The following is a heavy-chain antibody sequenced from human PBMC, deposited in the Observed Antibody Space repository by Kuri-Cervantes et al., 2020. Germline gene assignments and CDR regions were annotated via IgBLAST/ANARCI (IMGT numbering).Heavy chain of an antibody. J-gene: IGHJ6*02. CDR2: ISPKTGGT. Sequence: ASVKVSCKASGYSFSDYYVHWVRQAPGQGLEWMGWISPKTGGTNYAQKFQGRVTITRDMSINTVYMELSRLTSDDTAVYYCARGPTPGITLIGHYYYYYGMDVWGQGTTVTVSS. CDR3: ARGPTPGITLIGHYYYYYGMDV. V-gene: IGHV1-2*02. D-gene: IGHD3-16*01. CDR1: GYSFSDYY.